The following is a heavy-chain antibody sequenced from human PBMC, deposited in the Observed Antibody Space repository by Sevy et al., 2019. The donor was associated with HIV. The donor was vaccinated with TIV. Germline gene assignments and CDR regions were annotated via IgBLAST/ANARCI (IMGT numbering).Heavy chain of an antibody. CDR2: ISSSGSRV. V-gene: IGHV3-48*03. Sequence: GGSLRLSCAASGFIFSSWEMNWVRQAPGKGLEWVSLISSSGSRVYYADSVNGRFTISRDNAKNSLYLQMDSLRAEDTAAYYCVREGIASGGTHVDVWGQGTAVTVSS. CDR3: VREGIASGGTHVDV. CDR1: GFIFSSWE. D-gene: IGHD6-13*01. J-gene: IGHJ6*02.